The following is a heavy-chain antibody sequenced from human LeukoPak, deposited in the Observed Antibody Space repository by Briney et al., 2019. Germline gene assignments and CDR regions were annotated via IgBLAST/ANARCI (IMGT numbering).Heavy chain of an antibody. Sequence: GASVKVSCKASGYTFTSYYMHWVRQAPGQGLEWMGWISAYNGYTNYAQKFQFRVTMTTDTSTSTAYMELRSLTSDDTAVYYCARDKAVTTELTQYFQHWGQGTLVTVSS. CDR3: ARDKAVTTELTQYFQH. CDR2: ISAYNGYT. D-gene: IGHD4-11*01. CDR1: GYTFTSYY. V-gene: IGHV1-18*04. J-gene: IGHJ1*01.